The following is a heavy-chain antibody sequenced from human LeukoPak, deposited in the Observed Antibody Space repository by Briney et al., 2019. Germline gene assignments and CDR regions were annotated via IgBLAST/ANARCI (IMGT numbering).Heavy chain of an antibody. D-gene: IGHD3-10*01. Sequence: PGGSLRLSCAASGFTFSSYGMSWVRQAPGRGLEWVSAISGSGGSTYYADSVKGRFTISRDNSKNTLYLQMNSLRAEDTAVYYCAKVSWGGGDYFDYWGQGTLVTVSS. CDR3: AKVSWGGGDYFDY. J-gene: IGHJ4*02. V-gene: IGHV3-23*01. CDR2: ISGSGGST. CDR1: GFTFSSYG.